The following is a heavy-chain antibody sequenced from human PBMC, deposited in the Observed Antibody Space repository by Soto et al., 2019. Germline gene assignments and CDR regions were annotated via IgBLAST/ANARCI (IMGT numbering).Heavy chain of an antibody. D-gene: IGHD3-22*01. Sequence: SSETLSLTCTVSGGSISSYYWSWIRQPAGKGLEWIGRIYTSGSTNYNPSLKSRVTMSVDTSKNQFSLKLSSVTAADTAVYYCARGLYTYDSSGYYFDYWGQGTLVTVSS. CDR2: IYTSGST. CDR3: ARGLYTYDSSGYYFDY. J-gene: IGHJ4*02. CDR1: GGSISSYY. V-gene: IGHV4-4*07.